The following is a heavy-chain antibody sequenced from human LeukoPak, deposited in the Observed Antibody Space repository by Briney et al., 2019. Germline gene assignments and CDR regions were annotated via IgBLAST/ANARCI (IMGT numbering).Heavy chain of an antibody. CDR3: ATLDAFDI. CDR2: ISAYNGNT. CDR1: GYTFTGHY. Sequence: ASVKVSCKASGYTFTGHYMHWVRQAPGQGLEWMGWISAYNGNTNYEQKLQGRVTMTTDTSTSTAYMELRSLRSDDTAVYYCATLDAFDIWGQGTMVTVSS. J-gene: IGHJ3*02. V-gene: IGHV1-18*04.